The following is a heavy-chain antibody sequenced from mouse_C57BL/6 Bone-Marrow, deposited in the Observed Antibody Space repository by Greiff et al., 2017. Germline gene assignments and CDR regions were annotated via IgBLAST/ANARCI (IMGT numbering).Heavy chain of an antibody. Sequence: EVQLQQSGPELVKPGASVKIPCKASGYTFTDYNMDWVKQSHGKSLEWIGDINPNNGGTIYNQKFKGKATLTVDKSSSTAYMELRSLTSEDTAVYYCARNYYDYDAGYYAMDYWGQGTSDTASS. CDR2: INPNNGGT. CDR1: GYTFTDYN. V-gene: IGHV1-18*01. J-gene: IGHJ4*01. D-gene: IGHD2-4*01. CDR3: ARNYYDYDAGYYAMDY.